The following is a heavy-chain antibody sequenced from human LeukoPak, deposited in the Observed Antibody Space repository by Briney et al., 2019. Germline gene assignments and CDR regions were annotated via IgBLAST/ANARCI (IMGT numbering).Heavy chain of an antibody. V-gene: IGHV3-49*03. CDR2: IRSKAYGGTT. Sequence: GGSVRLSCTASGFTFGDYAMSWFRQAPGKGLEWVGFIRSKAYGGTTEYAASLKGRITISRDDSKTIAYLQMSSLKTEDTAVYYCSRGPRSPDSWGQGTLVTLSS. J-gene: IGHJ5*01. D-gene: IGHD5-24*01. CDR1: GFTFGDYA. CDR3: SRGPRSPDS.